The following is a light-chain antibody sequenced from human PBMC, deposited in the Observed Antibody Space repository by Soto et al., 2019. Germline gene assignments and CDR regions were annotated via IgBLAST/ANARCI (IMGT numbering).Light chain of an antibody. V-gene: IGKV1-39*01. CDR3: QQIYTIPLT. Sequence: DIQMTQPPSSLSASVGDRFTITCLSCQSIGSYLNWYQQKPGKAPNLLIHGGSILQSGVPPRFSGGGGGTDFTLTISSLQPEDFASYYCQQIYTIPLTFGGGTKVDIK. CDR1: QSIGSY. CDR2: GGS. J-gene: IGKJ4*01.